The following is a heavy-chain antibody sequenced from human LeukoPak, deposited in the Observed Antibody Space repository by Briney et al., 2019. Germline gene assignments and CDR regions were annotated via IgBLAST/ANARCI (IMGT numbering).Heavy chain of an antibody. V-gene: IGHV3-11*04. Sequence: GSLRLSCVASGFTFSDYYMSWIRPAPGKGVEWVSYIRSSGTTIHYADSVKGRFTISRDNAKNSLYLQMNSLRAEDTAVYYCARDRGAVTDVFDYWGQGTLVTVSS. CDR1: GFTFSDYY. CDR2: IRSSGTTI. D-gene: IGHD6-19*01. CDR3: ARDRGAVTDVFDY. J-gene: IGHJ4*02.